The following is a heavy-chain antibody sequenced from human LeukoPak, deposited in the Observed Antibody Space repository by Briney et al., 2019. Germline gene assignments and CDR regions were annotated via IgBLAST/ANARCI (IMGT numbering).Heavy chain of an antibody. V-gene: IGHV4-4*07. Sequence: SETLSLTCTVSGGSLSSYYWSWIRQPAGKGLEWIGRIYTSGSTNYNPSLKSRVTMSVDTSKNQFSLKLSSVTAADTAVYYCARQLGSGWQTYYYGMDVWGQGTTVTVSS. CDR2: IYTSGST. CDR3: ARQLGSGWQTYYYGMDV. J-gene: IGHJ6*02. D-gene: IGHD6-19*01. CDR1: GGSLSSYY.